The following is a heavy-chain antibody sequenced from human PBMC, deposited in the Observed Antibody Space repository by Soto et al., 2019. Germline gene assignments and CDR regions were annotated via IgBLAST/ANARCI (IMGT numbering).Heavy chain of an antibody. V-gene: IGHV3-30*18. Sequence: GGSLRLSCAVSGFSISEYGVTWVRQPPGKGLYWVAVISYDGINKYYADSVTGRFTISRDNSKKMLYLQMNSLKSEDTAIYYCAKDRGSSWANYFDYWGQGTLVTVSS. CDR3: AKDRGSSWANYFDY. D-gene: IGHD6-13*01. J-gene: IGHJ4*02. CDR1: GFSISEYG. CDR2: ISYDGINK.